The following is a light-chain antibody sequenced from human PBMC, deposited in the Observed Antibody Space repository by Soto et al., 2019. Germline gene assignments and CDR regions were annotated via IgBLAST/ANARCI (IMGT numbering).Light chain of an antibody. Sequence: QPVLAQPPSASGTPGQRVTISCSGSTSNVGSNLASWYQQLPGSAPKLLIYGNNNRPSGVPARFSGSKSGTSASLAITGLQAEDEADYYCQSYDTSLSGSGVFGGGTKLTVL. V-gene: IGLV1-40*01. J-gene: IGLJ3*02. CDR3: QSYDTSLSGSGV. CDR1: TSNVGSNL. CDR2: GNN.